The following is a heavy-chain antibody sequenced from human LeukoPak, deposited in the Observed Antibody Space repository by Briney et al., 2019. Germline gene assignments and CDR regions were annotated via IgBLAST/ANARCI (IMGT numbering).Heavy chain of an antibody. J-gene: IGHJ6*02. CDR1: GGSISSYY. CDR2: IYYSGST. Sequence: SETLSLTCTVSGGSISSYYWSWIRQPPGKGLEWIGYIYYSGSTNYNPSLKSRVTISVDTSKNQFSLKLSSVTAADTAAYYCARGRIGRYCSSTSCYTYYGMDVWGQGTTVTVSS. V-gene: IGHV4-59*01. CDR3: ARGRIGRYCSSTSCYTYYGMDV. D-gene: IGHD2-2*02.